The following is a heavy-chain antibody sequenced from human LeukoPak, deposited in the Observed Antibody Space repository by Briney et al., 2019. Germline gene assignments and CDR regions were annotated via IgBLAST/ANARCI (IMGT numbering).Heavy chain of an antibody. V-gene: IGHV4-39*07. Sequence: PSETLSLTCTVSGGSISSSSYYWGWIRQPPGKGLEWIGYIYHSGSTYYNPSLKSRVTISVDRSKNQFSLKLSSVTAADTAVYYCARVTTPPNAFDIWGQGTMVTVSS. CDR1: GGSISSSSYY. D-gene: IGHD1-14*01. J-gene: IGHJ3*02. CDR3: ARVTTPPNAFDI. CDR2: IYHSGST.